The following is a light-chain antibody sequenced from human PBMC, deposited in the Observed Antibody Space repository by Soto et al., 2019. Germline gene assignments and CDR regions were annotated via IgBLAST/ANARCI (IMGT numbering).Light chain of an antibody. J-gene: IGKJ1*01. Sequence: EIVMTQSPATLSVSPGGRATLSCRASQSVSRSLAWYQQKLGQAPRLLIYDASTRPTGVPARFSGSGSGTDFALTISSLQSKDFAVYSCQQNNNWPPGGTFGQGTKVDI. CDR3: QQNNNWPPGGT. CDR2: DAS. CDR1: QSVSRS. V-gene: IGKV3-15*01.